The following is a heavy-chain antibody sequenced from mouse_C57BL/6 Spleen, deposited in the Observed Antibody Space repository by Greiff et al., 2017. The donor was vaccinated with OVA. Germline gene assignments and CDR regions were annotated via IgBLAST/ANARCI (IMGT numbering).Heavy chain of an antibody. J-gene: IGHJ2*01. CDR3: ARTGLQRSTGYFDY. V-gene: IGHV1-82*01. CDR1: GYAFSSSW. CDR2: IYPGDGDT. D-gene: IGHD1-1*01. Sequence: VQGVESGPELVKPGASVKISCKASGYAFSSSWMNWVKQRPGKGLEWIGRIYPGDGDTNYNGKFKGKATLTADKSSSTAYMQLSSLTSEDSAVSFCARTGLQRSTGYFDYWGQGTTLTVSS.